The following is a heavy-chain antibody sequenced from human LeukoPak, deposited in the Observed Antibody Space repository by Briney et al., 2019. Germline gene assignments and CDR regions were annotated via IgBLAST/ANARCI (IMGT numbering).Heavy chain of an antibody. V-gene: IGHV4-59*01. CDR3: ARIDSSGWYVFDY. D-gene: IGHD6-19*01. CDR2: IYHSGTS. CDR1: SASISTYY. Sequence: PSETLSLTCTVSSASISTYYWSWVRQPPGKGLEWIGYIYHSGTSNYNPSLKSRVTISVDTSKNQFSLKLSSVTAADTAVYYCARIDSSGWYVFDYWGQGTLVTVSS. J-gene: IGHJ4*02.